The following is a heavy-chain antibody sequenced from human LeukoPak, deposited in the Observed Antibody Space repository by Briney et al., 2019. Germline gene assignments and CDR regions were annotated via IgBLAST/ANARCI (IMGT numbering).Heavy chain of an antibody. Sequence: GGSLRLSCAASGFHFSSYSMNWVRQAPGKGLEWVSSISTGSSYISYADSVKGRFTISRDNANNSLYLQMNSLRAEDTAVYYCVRGDEQWLASYWGQGTLVTVSP. CDR3: VRGDEQWLASY. D-gene: IGHD6-19*01. V-gene: IGHV3-21*01. CDR2: ISTGSSYI. CDR1: GFHFSSYS. J-gene: IGHJ4*02.